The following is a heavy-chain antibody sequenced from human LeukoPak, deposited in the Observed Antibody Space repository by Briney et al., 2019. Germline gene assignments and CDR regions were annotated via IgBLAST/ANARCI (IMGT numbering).Heavy chain of an antibody. Sequence: GGSLRLSCAASGFTFRSYAMNLVRQAPGKGLEWVSAISGSGSATYYADSVKGRFTISRDNSKNTLYLQMNSLRAEDTAVYYCAKDQYGEAFDIWGPGTMVTVPS. D-gene: IGHD4-17*01. CDR1: GFTFRSYA. CDR3: AKDQYGEAFDI. CDR2: ISGSGSAT. J-gene: IGHJ3*02. V-gene: IGHV3-23*01.